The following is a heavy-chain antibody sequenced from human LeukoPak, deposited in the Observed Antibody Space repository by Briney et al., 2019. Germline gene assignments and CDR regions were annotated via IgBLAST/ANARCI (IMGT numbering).Heavy chain of an antibody. V-gene: IGHV3-30*18. J-gene: IGHJ4*02. CDR1: GFTFSSYG. CDR2: ISYDGSNK. D-gene: IGHD3-10*01. CDR3: AKDSPIWFGELYYFDY. Sequence: GRSLRLSCAASGFTFSSYGMHWVRQAPGKGLEWAAVISYDGSNKYYADSVKGRFTISRDNSKNTLYLQMNSLRAEDTAVYYCAKDSPIWFGELYYFDYWGQGTLVTVSS.